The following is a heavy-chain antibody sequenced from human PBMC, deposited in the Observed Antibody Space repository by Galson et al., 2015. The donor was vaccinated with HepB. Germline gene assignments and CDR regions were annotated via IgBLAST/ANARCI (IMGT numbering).Heavy chain of an antibody. Sequence: SLRLSCAASGFTCSNYAMNWVRQAPGEGLDWVSSISISGASTYYADSVKGRCTISRDDSKNTLYLQMDSLRAEDTAIYYCVKRMRVGTTRPFDSWGQGTLVTVSS. V-gene: IGHV3-23*01. D-gene: IGHD1-26*01. CDR3: VKRMRVGTTRPFDS. CDR1: GFTCSNYA. CDR2: ISISGAST. J-gene: IGHJ4*02.